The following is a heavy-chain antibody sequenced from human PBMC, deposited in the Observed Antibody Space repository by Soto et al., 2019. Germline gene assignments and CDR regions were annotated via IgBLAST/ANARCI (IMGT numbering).Heavy chain of an antibody. CDR3: AKALATGLYYSYYYGVDV. J-gene: IGHJ6*02. CDR1: GYIFSRAA. Sequence: ELQLLESGGGLVQPGGSLGLSCAASGYIFSRAAMTWGRQAPGKGLEWVSIISGSGNTYYADSVKGRFTISRDNSKNTLYLQMNSLRDEDTAVYFCAKALATGLYYSYYYGVDVWGQGTTVTVSS. CDR2: ISGSGNT. V-gene: IGHV3-23*01.